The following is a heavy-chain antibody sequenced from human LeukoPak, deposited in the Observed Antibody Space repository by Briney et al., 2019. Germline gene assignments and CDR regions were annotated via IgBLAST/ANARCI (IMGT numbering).Heavy chain of an antibody. CDR3: ARGYCSGGSCYSRFDY. D-gene: IGHD2-15*01. V-gene: IGHV3-48*03. CDR2: ISSSGSTI. Sequence: PGGSLRLSCAASGFTFSSYEMNWVRQAPGKGLEWVSYISSSGSTIYYADSVKGRFTISRDNAKNSLYLQMNSLRPEDTAVYYCARGYCSGGSCYSRFDYWGQGALVTVSS. CDR1: GFTFSSYE. J-gene: IGHJ4*02.